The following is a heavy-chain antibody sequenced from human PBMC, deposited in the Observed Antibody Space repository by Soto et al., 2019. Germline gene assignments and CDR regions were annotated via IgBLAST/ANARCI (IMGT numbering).Heavy chain of an antibody. CDR2: ISGSGGST. V-gene: IGHV3-23*01. Sequence: EVQLLESGGGLVQPGGSLRLSCAASGFTFSSYAMSWVRQAPGKGLEWVSAISGSGGSTYYADSVKGRLTISRDNSKNTLYLQMNSLRAEDTAVYYCAKDPRFREDAFDIWGQGTMVTVSS. D-gene: IGHD3-10*01. CDR3: AKDPRFREDAFDI. J-gene: IGHJ3*02. CDR1: GFTFSSYA.